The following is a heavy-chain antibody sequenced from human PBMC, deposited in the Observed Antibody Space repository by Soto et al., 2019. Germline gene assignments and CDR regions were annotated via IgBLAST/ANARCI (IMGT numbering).Heavy chain of an antibody. J-gene: IGHJ6*03. CDR1: GDSVSSNSAA. Sequence: SQTLSLTCVISGDSVSSNSAAWNWIRQSPSRGLEWLGRTYYRSRWYNDYAVSVRSRITVNADTSKNSLFLQMNSLRAEDTAVYYCARGDSYGSRSYPYYYYYMDVWGKGTSVTVSS. CDR2: TYYRSRWYN. CDR3: ARGDSYGSRSYPYYYYYMDV. V-gene: IGHV6-1*01. D-gene: IGHD3-10*01.